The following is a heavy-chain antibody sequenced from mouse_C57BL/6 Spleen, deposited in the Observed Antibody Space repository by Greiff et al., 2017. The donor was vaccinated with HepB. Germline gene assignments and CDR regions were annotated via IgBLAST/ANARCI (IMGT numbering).Heavy chain of an antibody. J-gene: IGHJ2*01. CDR2: IDPENGDT. CDR3: TTGGNSYYFDY. V-gene: IGHV14-4*01. D-gene: IGHD2-1*01. Sequence: EVQLVESGAELVRPGASVKLSCTASGFNIKDDYMHWVKQRPEQGLEWIGWIDPENGDTEYASKFQGKATITADTSSNTAYLQLSSLTSEDTAVYYCTTGGNSYYFDYWGQGTTLTVSS. CDR1: GFNIKDDY.